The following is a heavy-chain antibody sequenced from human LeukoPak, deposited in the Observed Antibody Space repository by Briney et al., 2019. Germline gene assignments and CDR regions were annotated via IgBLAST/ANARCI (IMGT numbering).Heavy chain of an antibody. CDR3: AREVLKIQLWSPESMNYYYYYMDV. CDR1: GYTFTSYG. V-gene: IGHV1-18*01. Sequence: ASVKVSCKASGYTFTSYGISWVRQAPGQGLEWMGWISAYNGNTNYAQKLQGRVTMTTDTSTSTAYMELRSLRSDDTAVYYCAREVLKIQLWSPESMNYYYYYMDVWGKGTTVTVSS. CDR2: ISAYNGNT. J-gene: IGHJ6*03. D-gene: IGHD5-18*01.